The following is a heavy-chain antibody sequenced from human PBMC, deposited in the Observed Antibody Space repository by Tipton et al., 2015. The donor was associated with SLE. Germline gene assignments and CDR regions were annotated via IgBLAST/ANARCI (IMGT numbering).Heavy chain of an antibody. J-gene: IGHJ4*02. D-gene: IGHD7-27*01. V-gene: IGHV4-34*09. CDR1: GGSFSGYY. Sequence: TLSLTCAVYGGSFSGYYWSWIRQPPGKGLEWIGEINHSGSTNYNPSLKSRVTISVDTSKNQFSLKLSSVTAADTAVYYCARAAHNNWGSLYYFDYWGQGTLVTGSS. CDR2: INHSGST. CDR3: ARAAHNNWGSLYYFDY.